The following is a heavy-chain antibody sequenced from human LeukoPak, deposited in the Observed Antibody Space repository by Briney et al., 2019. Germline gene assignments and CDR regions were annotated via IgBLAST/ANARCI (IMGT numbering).Heavy chain of an antibody. V-gene: IGHV1-2*06. J-gene: IGHJ6*02. D-gene: IGHD1-26*01. CDR1: GYTFTGYY. CDR3: ARDLVGAASIYYYYGMDV. Sequence: ASVKVSCKASGYTFTGYYMHWVRQAPGQGLEWMGRINPNSGGTNYAQKFQGRVTMTRDTSISTAYMELSRLRSDDTAVYYCARDLVGAASIYYYYGMDVWGQGTTVIVSS. CDR2: INPNSGGT.